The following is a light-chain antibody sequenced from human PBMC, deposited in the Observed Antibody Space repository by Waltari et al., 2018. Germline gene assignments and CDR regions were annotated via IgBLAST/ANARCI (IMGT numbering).Light chain of an antibody. CDR2: GAS. CDR3: LQYGSLPST. CDR1: QFVAHNF. V-gene: IGKV3-20*01. Sequence: EIVLTQSPATLSLSPGERFPLSCRASQFVAHNFFAWYQHRRGQAPRLLIYGASTRATGIPDRFSGSGSGTVFALTITRLEPEDFAVYYCLQYGSLPSTFGPGTTVDVK. J-gene: IGKJ3*01.